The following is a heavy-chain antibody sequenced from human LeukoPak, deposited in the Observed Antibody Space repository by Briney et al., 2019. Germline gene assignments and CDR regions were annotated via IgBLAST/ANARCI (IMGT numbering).Heavy chain of an antibody. V-gene: IGHV3-48*01. CDR1: GFTFSSYS. J-gene: IGHJ4*02. Sequence: GGSLRLSCAASGFTFSSYSMNWVRQAPGKGLEWVSYISSSSSTIYYADSVKGRFTISRDNAKNSLYLQMNSLRAEDTAVYYCAKTSSPFDYWGQGTLVTVSS. CDR3: AKTSSPFDY. D-gene: IGHD6-13*01. CDR2: ISSSSSTI.